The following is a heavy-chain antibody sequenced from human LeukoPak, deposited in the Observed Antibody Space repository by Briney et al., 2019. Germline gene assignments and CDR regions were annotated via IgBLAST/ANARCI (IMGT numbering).Heavy chain of an antibody. J-gene: IGHJ4*02. CDR3: VPPVEMATITLPY. D-gene: IGHD5-24*01. Sequence: GGSLRLSCAASGFTFSDYYMSWIRQAPGKGLEWVSYISSSGSTIYYADSVKGRFTISRDNAKNSLYLQMNSLRAEDTAVYYCVPPVEMATITLPYWGQGTLVTVSS. V-gene: IGHV3-11*01. CDR1: GFTFSDYY. CDR2: ISSSGSTI.